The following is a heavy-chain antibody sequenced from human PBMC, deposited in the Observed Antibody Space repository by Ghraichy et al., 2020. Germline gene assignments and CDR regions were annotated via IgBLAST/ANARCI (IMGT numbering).Heavy chain of an antibody. J-gene: IGHJ6*02. CDR1: GFTFTTYW. Sequence: GESLNISCEVSGFTFTTYWMDWVRQVPGKGLEWVARISNDGRQRSHAEDVKGRFTISRDNAKNTLHLQMNGLRGDDTAVYYCVKLYTSGWNRYGDVWGQGTTVSVTS. V-gene: IGHV3-74*01. CDR3: VKLYTSGWNRYGDV. CDR2: ISNDGRQR. D-gene: IGHD6-19*01.